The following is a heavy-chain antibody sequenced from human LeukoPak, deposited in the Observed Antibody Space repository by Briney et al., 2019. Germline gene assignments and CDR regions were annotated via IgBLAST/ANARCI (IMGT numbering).Heavy chain of an antibody. V-gene: IGHV4-39*01. Sequence: PSETLSRTCIVSGGSISSITYYWRWLGQPPGKRLEWIGSIYYSGNPYYNPSLKSLVTISIDTSKNQFSLNLNSVTAADTAVYYCARGAPGDSSGYYGPYYFDYWGQGTLVTVSS. CDR1: GGSISSITYY. CDR3: ARGAPGDSSGYYGPYYFDY. D-gene: IGHD3-22*01. CDR2: IYYSGNP. J-gene: IGHJ4*02.